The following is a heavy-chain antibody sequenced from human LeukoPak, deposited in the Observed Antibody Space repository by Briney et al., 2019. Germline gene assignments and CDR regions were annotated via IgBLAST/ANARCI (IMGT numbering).Heavy chain of an antibody. CDR3: ARTYLYDSSGYYAYFDY. CDR1: GFTFSTYW. V-gene: IGHV3-74*01. D-gene: IGHD3-22*01. J-gene: IGHJ4*02. Sequence: PGGSLRLSCAASGFTFSTYWTHWVRQAPGKGLVWVSRINSAGSDITYADSVKGRFTISRDNAKNTLFLQLNSLRAEDTAIYYCARTYLYDSSGYYAYFDYWGRGTLVTVSS. CDR2: INSAGSDI.